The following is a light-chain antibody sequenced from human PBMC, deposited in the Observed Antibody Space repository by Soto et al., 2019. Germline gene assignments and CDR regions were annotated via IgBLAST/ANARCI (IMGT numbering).Light chain of an antibody. J-gene: IGLJ2*01. V-gene: IGLV2-8*01. CDR1: RDDVGGYNY. CDR3: SSYVTSNVVV. CDR2: EVY. Sequence: QSVLTQPPSASGSPGQSVTISCTGTRDDVGGYNYVSWFQHHPGKAPKLMIYEVYKRPSGVPARFSGSKSGNTASLTVSGLQAGDEDIYYCSSYVTSNVVVFGGGTKLTVL.